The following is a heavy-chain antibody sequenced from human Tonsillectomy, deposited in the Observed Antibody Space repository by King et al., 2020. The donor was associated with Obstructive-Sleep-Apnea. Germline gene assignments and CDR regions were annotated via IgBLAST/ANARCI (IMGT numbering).Heavy chain of an antibody. Sequence: VQLVESGGGLVQPGGSLRLSCAASGFTVSSNYMSWVRQVPGKGLEWVSVIYSGGSTYYADSVKGRFTISRDNSKNTLYLQMNSLRAEDTAVYYCARDGVVAPFDYWGQGTLVTVSS. CDR1: GFTVSSNY. CDR2: IYSGGST. V-gene: IGHV3-66*01. D-gene: IGHD2-15*01. J-gene: IGHJ4*02. CDR3: ARDGVVAPFDY.